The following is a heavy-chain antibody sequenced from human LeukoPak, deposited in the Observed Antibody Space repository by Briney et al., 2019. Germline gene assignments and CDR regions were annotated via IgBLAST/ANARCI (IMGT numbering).Heavy chain of an antibody. D-gene: IGHD5-24*01. CDR3: ARRRLAFDL. CDR2: IYPGDSDT. J-gene: IGHJ3*01. Sequence: GESLKISCKGSEFNFTNYWIGWVRQMPGKGPEWLGIIYPGDSDTRYSPSFQGYVTISADKSISTAYLHWSSLRTSDTAMYYCARRRLAFDLWGQGTKVTVSS. CDR1: EFNFTNYW. V-gene: IGHV5-51*01.